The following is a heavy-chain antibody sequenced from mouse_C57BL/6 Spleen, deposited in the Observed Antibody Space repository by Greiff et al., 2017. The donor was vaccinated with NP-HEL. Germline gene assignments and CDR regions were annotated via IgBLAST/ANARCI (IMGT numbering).Heavy chain of an antibody. CDR2: FYPGSGSI. Sequence: VQLQQSGAELVKPGASVKLSCKASGYTFTEYTIHWVKQRSGQGLEWIGWFYPGSGSIKYNEKFKDKATLTADKSSSTVYMELSRLTSEDSAVYCCARHEDNGNFYYYAMDYWGQGTSVTVSS. CDR3: ARHEDNGNFYYYAMDY. J-gene: IGHJ4*01. CDR1: GYTFTEYT. D-gene: IGHD2-1*01. V-gene: IGHV1-62-2*01.